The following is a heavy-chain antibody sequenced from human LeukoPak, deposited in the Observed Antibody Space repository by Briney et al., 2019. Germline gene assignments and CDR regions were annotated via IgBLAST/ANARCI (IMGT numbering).Heavy chain of an antibody. D-gene: IGHD3-3*01. Sequence: PSETLSLTCTVSGGSISSHYWSWIRQPPGKGLEWIGYIYYSGSTNYNPSLKSRVTISVDTSKNQFSLKLSSVTAADTAVYYCARGFDFWSGLDSWGQGTLVTVSS. J-gene: IGHJ4*02. V-gene: IGHV4-59*11. CDR1: GGSISSHY. CDR3: ARGFDFWSGLDS. CDR2: IYYSGST.